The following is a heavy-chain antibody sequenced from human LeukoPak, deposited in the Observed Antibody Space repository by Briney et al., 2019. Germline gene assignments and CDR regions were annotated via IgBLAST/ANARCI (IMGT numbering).Heavy chain of an antibody. CDR3: ARDMSSMEWELLGWFDP. CDR1: GGSISSSSYY. V-gene: IGHV4-39*07. D-gene: IGHD1-26*01. CDR2: IYYSGST. Sequence: PSETLSLTCTVSGGSISSSSYYWGWIRQPPGKGLEWIGSIYYSGSTYYNPSLKSRVTISVDTSKNQFSLKLSSVTAADTAVYYCARDMSSMEWELLGWFDPWGQGTLVTVSS. J-gene: IGHJ5*02.